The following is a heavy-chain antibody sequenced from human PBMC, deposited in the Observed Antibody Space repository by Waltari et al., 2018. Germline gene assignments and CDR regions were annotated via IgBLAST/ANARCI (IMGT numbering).Heavy chain of an antibody. V-gene: IGHV3-74*01. CDR2: IDDDGSGT. J-gene: IGHJ4*02. D-gene: IGHD5-18*01. CDR1: GFALSSYW. Sequence: EVRLEESGGGLVQPGGSLRLSCAASGFALSSYWMPWVRQAPGKGLVWVSRIDDDGSGTTYADSVMGRFTISRDNAKNTVYLEMNSLRAEDTAVYYCSRSPAGYSRSDYWGQGTLVTVSS. CDR3: SRSPAGYSRSDY.